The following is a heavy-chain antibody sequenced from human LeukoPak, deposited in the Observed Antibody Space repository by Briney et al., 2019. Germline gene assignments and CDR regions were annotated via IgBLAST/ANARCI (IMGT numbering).Heavy chain of an antibody. CDR1: GDSISRGRYY. Sequence: SQTLSLTCTVSGDSISRGRYYWSWVRQPAGKELEWIGRIYASGKTDYNPYTPSLKSRVAMSLDTSKNQVSLYLTSVTAADTAVYYCARVRANVDIVATMDGSYDYWGQGTLVTVSS. V-gene: IGHV4-61*02. CDR3: ARVRANVDIVATMDGSYDY. J-gene: IGHJ4*02. CDR2: IYASGKT. D-gene: IGHD5-12*01.